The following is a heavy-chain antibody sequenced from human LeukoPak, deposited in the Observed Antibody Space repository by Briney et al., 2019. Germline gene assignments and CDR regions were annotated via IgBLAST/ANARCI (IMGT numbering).Heavy chain of an antibody. CDR3: AREGLLWFGDYYGMDV. CDR2: IYYSGST. J-gene: IGHJ6*04. CDR1: GGSISSYY. V-gene: IGHV4-59*01. Sequence: SETLSLTCTFSGGSISSYYWSWIRQPPGKGLEWIGYIYYSGSTNYNPSLKSRVTISVDTSKNQFSLKLSSVTAADTAVYYCAREGLLWFGDYYGMDVWGKGTTVTVSS. D-gene: IGHD3-10*01.